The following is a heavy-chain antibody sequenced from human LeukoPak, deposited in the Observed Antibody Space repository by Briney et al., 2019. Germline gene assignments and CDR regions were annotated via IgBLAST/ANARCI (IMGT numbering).Heavy chain of an antibody. CDR2: IYYDGST. D-gene: IGHD6-13*01. CDR3: ARGVAAAGTHFDY. Sequence: SETLSLTCTVSGGSISSYYCSWIRQPPGKGLEWIGYIYYDGSTNYNPSLKSRVTMSVGTSKNQFSLRLSSVTAADTAVYYCARGVAAAGTHFDYWGQGTLVTVSS. V-gene: IGHV4-59*01. CDR1: GGSISSYY. J-gene: IGHJ4*02.